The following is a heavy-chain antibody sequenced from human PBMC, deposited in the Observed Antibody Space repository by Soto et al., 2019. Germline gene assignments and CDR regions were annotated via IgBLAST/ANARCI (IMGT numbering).Heavy chain of an antibody. CDR2: KKQDGSEA. Sequence: EVQLLDSGGGLVQPGGSMRLSCAASGFTFSSYAMSWVRQAPGKGLEWVADKKQDGSEAYYVDSVKGRFTVSRDNAKNSLYLQLTSLRVEDTALYYCARGGFSYGTGIEHWGQGTLVTVSS. D-gene: IGHD5-18*01. J-gene: IGHJ4*02. CDR1: GFTFSSYA. V-gene: IGHV3-7*01. CDR3: ARGGFSYGTGIEH.